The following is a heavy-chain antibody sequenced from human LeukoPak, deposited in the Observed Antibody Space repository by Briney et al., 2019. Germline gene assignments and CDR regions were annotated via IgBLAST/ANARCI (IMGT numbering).Heavy chain of an antibody. CDR2: IIPIFGTA. V-gene: IGHV1-69*13. J-gene: IGHJ6*03. Sequence: GASVKVSCKASGGTFSSYAISWVRQAPGQGLEWMGGIIPIFGTANYAQKFQGRVTITADESTSTAYMELSSLRSEDTAVYYCARARFIASGYYYYMDVWGKGTTVTVSS. D-gene: IGHD3-10*01. CDR1: GGTFSSYA. CDR3: ARARFIASGYYYYMDV.